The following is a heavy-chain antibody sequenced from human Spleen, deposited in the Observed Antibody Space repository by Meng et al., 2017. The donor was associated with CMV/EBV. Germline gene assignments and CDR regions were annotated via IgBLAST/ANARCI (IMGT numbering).Heavy chain of an antibody. V-gene: IGHV1-2*02. J-gene: IGHJ4*02. D-gene: IGHD3-22*01. CDR3: ARTRSGYYYGDY. CDR1: GYTFTDYY. CDR2: INPNSGGT. Sequence: ASVKVSCKASGYTFTDYYMHWVRQAPGQGLEWMGWINPNSGGTNYAQKFQDRVTMTRDTSISTAYMELSRLRSDDTAVYYCARTRSGYYYGDYWGQGTLVTVSS.